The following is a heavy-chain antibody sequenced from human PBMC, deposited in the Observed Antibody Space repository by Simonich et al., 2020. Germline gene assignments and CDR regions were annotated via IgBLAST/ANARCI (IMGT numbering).Heavy chain of an antibody. V-gene: IGHV1-2*06. CDR2: INPNSGGT. CDR1: GYTFTGYY. Sequence: GAEVKKPGASVKVSCKASGYTFTGYYMHWVRQAPGQGLEWMGRINPNSGGTNYAQKCQGRVTMTRDTSISTAYMELSRLRSDDTAVYYCARVPGIYYYYGMDVWGQGTTVTVSS. J-gene: IGHJ6*02. D-gene: IGHD3-10*01. CDR3: ARVPGIYYYYGMDV.